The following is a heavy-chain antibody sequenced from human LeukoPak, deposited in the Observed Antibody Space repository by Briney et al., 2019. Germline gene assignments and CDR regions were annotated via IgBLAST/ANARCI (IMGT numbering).Heavy chain of an antibody. J-gene: IGHJ4*02. Sequence: PSETLSLTCAVSGGSISSSNWWSWVRQPPGKGLEWIREIYHSGSTNYNPSLKSRVTISVDKSKNQFSLKLSSVTAADTAVYYCARAGYDILTGFDYWGQGTLVTVSS. D-gene: IGHD3-9*01. CDR2: IYHSGST. CDR1: GGSISSSNW. CDR3: ARAGYDILTGFDY. V-gene: IGHV4-4*02.